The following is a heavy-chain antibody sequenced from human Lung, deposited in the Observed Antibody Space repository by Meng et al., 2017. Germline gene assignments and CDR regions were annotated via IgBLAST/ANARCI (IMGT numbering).Heavy chain of an antibody. CDR1: GFTFSNAW. V-gene: IGHV3-15*01. J-gene: IGHJ4*01. CDR3: SGHVDY. CDR2: MKSNVDGGTV. Sequence: GRLVESGGGFGNPGGSLRLSVAASGFTFSNAWMTWVRQAPGKGLEWIGRMKSNVDGGTVDYAAAVKGRFFISRDDSENTFYLQMNSLKTEDTAVYYCSGHVDYWGHGTLVTVSS.